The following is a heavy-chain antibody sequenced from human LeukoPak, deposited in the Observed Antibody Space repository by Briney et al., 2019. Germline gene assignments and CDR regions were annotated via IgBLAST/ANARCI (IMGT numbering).Heavy chain of an antibody. CDR1: GASISTNSYY. J-gene: IGHJ5*02. CDR2: IYYSGST. Sequence: SETLSLTCTVSGASISTNSYYWGWIRQPPGKGLEWIGSIYYSGSTYYNPSLKSRVTISVDTSKNQVSLKLSSVTAADTAVYYCARRGRYCSGGSCFIGLFDPWGQGTLVTVSS. D-gene: IGHD2-15*01. CDR3: ARRGRYCSGGSCFIGLFDP. V-gene: IGHV4-39*01.